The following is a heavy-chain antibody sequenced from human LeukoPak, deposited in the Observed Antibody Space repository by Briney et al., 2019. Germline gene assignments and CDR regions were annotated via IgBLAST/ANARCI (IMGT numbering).Heavy chain of an antibody. Sequence: SETLSLTCTVSGGSISSYYWSWIRQPPGEGLEWIGYIYYSGSTNYNPSLKSRVTISVDTSKNQFSLKLSSVTAADTAVYYCAGVSGSYRHNYFDYWGQGTLVTVSS. CDR3: AGVSGSYRHNYFDY. D-gene: IGHD1-26*01. CDR1: GGSISSYY. V-gene: IGHV4-59*01. J-gene: IGHJ4*02. CDR2: IYYSGST.